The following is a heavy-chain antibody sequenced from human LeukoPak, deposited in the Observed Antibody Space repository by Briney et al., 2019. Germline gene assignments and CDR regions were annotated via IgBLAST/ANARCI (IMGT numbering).Heavy chain of an antibody. Sequence: ASVKVSCKASGYTFTGYYMHWVRQAPGQGLEWMGRINPNSGGTNYAQKFQGRVTMTRDTSISTAYMELSRLRSDDTAVYYCATTYYYDSSGYYPPLYYFDYWGQGTLVTVSS. CDR1: GYTFTGYY. CDR3: ATTYYYDSSGYYPPLYYFDY. D-gene: IGHD3-22*01. V-gene: IGHV1-2*06. J-gene: IGHJ4*02. CDR2: INPNSGGT.